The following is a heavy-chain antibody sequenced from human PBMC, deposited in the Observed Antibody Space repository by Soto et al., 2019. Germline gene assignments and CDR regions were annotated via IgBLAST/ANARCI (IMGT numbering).Heavy chain of an antibody. CDR1: EFPFSSYG. CDR2: IWYDGSNK. D-gene: IGHD3-9*01. V-gene: IGHV3-33*01. J-gene: IGHJ4*02. Sequence: GGSLRLSCAASEFPFSSYGMHWVRQAPGKGLEWVAVIWYDGSNKYYADSVKGRFTISRDNSKNTLYLQMNSLRAEDTAVYYCARDETDILTGYPSHYFDYWGQGTLVTVSS. CDR3: ARDETDILTGYPSHYFDY.